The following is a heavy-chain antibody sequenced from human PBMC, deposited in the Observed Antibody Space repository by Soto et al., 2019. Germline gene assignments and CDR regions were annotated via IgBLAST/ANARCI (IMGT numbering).Heavy chain of an antibody. CDR1: GDSVSNNGAT. J-gene: IGHJ4*02. D-gene: IGHD2-15*01. CDR3: ARDPPDFDSGFDY. Sequence: LSLTCAIAGDSVSNNGATWNWIRQSPSRGIEWLGRAYYRSRWLYDYATSVRGRITINPDTSKNRFSLQLNSVTPEDTAVYYCARDPPDFDSGFDYWGQGTPVTVSS. CDR2: AYYRSRWLY. V-gene: IGHV6-1*01.